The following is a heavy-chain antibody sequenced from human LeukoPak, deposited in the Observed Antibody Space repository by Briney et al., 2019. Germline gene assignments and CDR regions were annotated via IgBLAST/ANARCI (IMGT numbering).Heavy chain of an antibody. CDR1: GFTFSTYG. J-gene: IGHJ4*02. CDR3: ARASVGYCSSSSCPTPFDY. V-gene: IGHV3-33*01. Sequence: PGGSLRLSCATSGFTFSTYGMPWVRQAPGKGLEWVAVIWFDGSNKYYADSVKGRFTISRDNSKNTVYLQMNSLRAEDTAVYYCARASVGYCSSSSCPTPFDYWGQGTLVTVSS. D-gene: IGHD2-2*01. CDR2: IWFDGSNK.